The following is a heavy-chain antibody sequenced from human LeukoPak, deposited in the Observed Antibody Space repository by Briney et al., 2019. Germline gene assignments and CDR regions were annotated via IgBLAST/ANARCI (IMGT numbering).Heavy chain of an antibody. CDR1: GFTFSDYA. Sequence: GGSLRLSCAASGFTFSDYAMSWVRRAPGEGLEWVSAISGSGGSRYYADSVKGRFTISRDNSKNTLYLQLNSLRAEDTAIYYCAKDDSGTYLQYFQHWGQGTLVTVSS. CDR2: ISGSGGSR. V-gene: IGHV3-23*01. D-gene: IGHD1-26*01. J-gene: IGHJ1*01. CDR3: AKDDSGTYLQYFQH.